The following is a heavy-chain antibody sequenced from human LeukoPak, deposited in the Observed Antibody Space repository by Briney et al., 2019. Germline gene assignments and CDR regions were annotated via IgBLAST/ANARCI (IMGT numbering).Heavy chain of an antibody. D-gene: IGHD3-22*01. CDR1: GYTFTGYY. CDR2: INPNSGGT. V-gene: IGHV1-2*04. J-gene: IGHJ3*02. Sequence: GASVKVSCKASGYTFTGYYMHWVRQAPGQGLEWMGWINPNSGGTNYAQKFQGWVTMTRDTSISTAYMELSRLRSDDTAVYYCARSQRYYDSSGDAFDIWGQGTMVTVSS. CDR3: ARSQRYYDSSGDAFDI.